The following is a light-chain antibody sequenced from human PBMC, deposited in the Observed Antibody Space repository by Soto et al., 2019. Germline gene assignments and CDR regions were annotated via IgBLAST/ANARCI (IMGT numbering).Light chain of an antibody. CDR3: QQYYGYPLS. Sequence: DLQMTQSPSTLSPSFGDRGTITFLAIQGISSWLAWYQQKPGKAPKLLIYDASSLQSGVPSRFSGSGYGTEFSLTISSLQPDDFATYYCQQYYGYPLSFGGGTKVDIK. V-gene: IGKV1-5*01. CDR2: DAS. CDR1: QGISSW. J-gene: IGKJ4*01.